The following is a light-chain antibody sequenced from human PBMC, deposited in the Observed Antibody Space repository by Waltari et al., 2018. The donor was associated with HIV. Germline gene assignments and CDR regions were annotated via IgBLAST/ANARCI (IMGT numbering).Light chain of an antibody. V-gene: IGKV3-15*01. Sequence: EIVMTQSPATLSVSPGERATLSCRASQSVSSNLAWYQHKPGQAPRLLIYGASTRATGIPARFSGSGSGTEFTLTISSLQSEDFAVYYYQQYNDWPRTFGQGTKLEIK. J-gene: IGKJ2*01. CDR3: QQYNDWPRT. CDR1: QSVSSN. CDR2: GAS.